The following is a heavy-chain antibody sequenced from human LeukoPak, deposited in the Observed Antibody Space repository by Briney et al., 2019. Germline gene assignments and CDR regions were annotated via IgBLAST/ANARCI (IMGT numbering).Heavy chain of an antibody. D-gene: IGHD6-13*01. CDR2: INSDGSST. CDR1: GFTFSSYW. J-gene: IGHJ6*03. CDR3: ARWGFQQQYYYYMDV. Sequence: GGSLRLSCGASGFTFSSYWMHWVRQAPGKGLVWVSRINSDGSSTSYADSVKGRFTISRDNAKNTLYLQMNSLRAEDTAVYYCARWGFQQQYYYYMDVWGKGTTVTVSS. V-gene: IGHV3-74*01.